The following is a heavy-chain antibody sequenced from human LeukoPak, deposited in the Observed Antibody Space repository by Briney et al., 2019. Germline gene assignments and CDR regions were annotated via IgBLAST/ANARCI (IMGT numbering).Heavy chain of an antibody. D-gene: IGHD4-17*01. J-gene: IGHJ4*02. CDR2: ISAYNGNT. CDR1: GYTFTNFG. CDR3: ARDRDYGDYNTQDLFVY. V-gene: IGHV1-18*01. Sequence: GASMKVSCKASGYTFTNFGISWVRQAPGQGLEWIGWISAYNGNTNYAQRLQGRVTMTTDTSTSTAYMELRSLRSDDTAVYYCARDRDYGDYNTQDLFVYWGQGTLVTVSS.